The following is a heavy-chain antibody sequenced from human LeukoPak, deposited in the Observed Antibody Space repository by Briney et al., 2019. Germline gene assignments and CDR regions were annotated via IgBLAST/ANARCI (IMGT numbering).Heavy chain of an antibody. CDR2: IYGDDDK. Sequence: SGPPLVTPTQTLTLPCTFSGFSLSASGVGVGWIRRPPGKALEWLAPIYGDDDKRYSPSLKNRPTIPKEPSKKPVVPKITHMEPVENAPYYLSNSLRYFDWPRPNWFDPWGQGTLVTVSS. CDR3: SNSLRYFDWPRPNWFDP. V-gene: IGHV2-5*02. J-gene: IGHJ5*02. CDR1: GFSLSASGVG. D-gene: IGHD3-9*01.